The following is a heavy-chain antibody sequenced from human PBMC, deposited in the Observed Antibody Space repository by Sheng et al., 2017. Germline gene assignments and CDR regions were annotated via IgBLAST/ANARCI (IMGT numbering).Heavy chain of an antibody. CDR3: ARWGSYRGFDF. J-gene: IGHJ4*02. CDR2: INSDGSSI. V-gene: IGHV3-74*01. CDR1: GFTFSTNL. D-gene: IGHD3-16*02. Sequence: EVQLVESGGGLVQPGGSLRLSCAASGFTFSTNLMHWVRQAPGKGLVWVSRINSDGSSISYADSVKGRFTISRDNAKNTLYLQMNSLRAEDTAVYYCARWGSYRGFDFWGQGTLVTVSS.